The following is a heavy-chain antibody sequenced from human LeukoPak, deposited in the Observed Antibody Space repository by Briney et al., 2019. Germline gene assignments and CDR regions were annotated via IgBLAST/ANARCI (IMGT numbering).Heavy chain of an antibody. D-gene: IGHD2-8*01. CDR3: VKDKEDIVLMVNALSGYYFDS. CDR1: GFTFSNYA. Sequence: PGGSLRLSCAASGFTFSNYAMSWVRQAPGKGLEWVSVITSSGGHTYYTDSVKDRFTLSRDNSKNTVYLQMNSLRAEDTAVYYCVKDKEDIVLMVNALSGYYFDSWGQGTLVTVSS. V-gene: IGHV3-23*01. J-gene: IGHJ4*02. CDR2: ITSSGGHT.